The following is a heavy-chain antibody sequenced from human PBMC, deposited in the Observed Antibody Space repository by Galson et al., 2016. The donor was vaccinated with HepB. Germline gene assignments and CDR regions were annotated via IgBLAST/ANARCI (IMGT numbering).Heavy chain of an antibody. J-gene: IGHJ4*02. CDR2: ISGTSTYI. Sequence: SLRLSCAASLFSFSTYTINWLRQAPGKGLEWVSSISGTSTYIYYSDSVRGRFTISRDNAKSSLYLHTSSTRAEDTALDYCATSGGGYHFYYDYWGQGTLVTVSS. CDR1: LFSFSTYT. V-gene: IGHV3-21*01. D-gene: IGHD2-21*02. CDR3: ATSGGGYHFYYDY.